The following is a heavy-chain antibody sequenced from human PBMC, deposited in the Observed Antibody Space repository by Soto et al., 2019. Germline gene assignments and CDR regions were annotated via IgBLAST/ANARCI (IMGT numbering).Heavy chain of an antibody. D-gene: IGHD3-10*01. Sequence: GSLRLSCAASGLTFISSAMHWVRQAPGKGLEWVAMISHDGSHEYYSDSVKGRFSVSRDNSHNILHLQMNSLRIEDTAVYFCARNTDHRLVRGWLDPWGQGTLVTVSS. J-gene: IGHJ5*02. CDR2: ISHDGSHE. V-gene: IGHV3-30-3*01. CDR1: GLTFISSA. CDR3: ARNTDHRLVRGWLDP.